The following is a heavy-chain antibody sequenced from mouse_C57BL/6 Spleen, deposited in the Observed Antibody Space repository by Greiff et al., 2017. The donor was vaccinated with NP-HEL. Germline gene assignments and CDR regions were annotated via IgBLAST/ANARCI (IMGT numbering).Heavy chain of an antibody. J-gene: IGHJ3*01. CDR2: ISSGGDYI. D-gene: IGHD2-3*01. Sequence: EVQVVESGEGLVKPGGSLKLSCAASGFTFSSYAMSWVRQTPEKRLEWVAYISSGGDYIYYADTVKGRFTISRDNARNTLYLQMSSLKSEDTAMYYCTIYAPGGVAYWGQGTLVTVSA. V-gene: IGHV5-9-1*02. CDR1: GFTFSSYA. CDR3: TIYAPGGVAY.